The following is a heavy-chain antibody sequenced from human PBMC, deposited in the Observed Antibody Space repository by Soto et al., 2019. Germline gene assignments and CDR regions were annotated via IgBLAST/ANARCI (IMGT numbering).Heavy chain of an antibody. J-gene: IGHJ4*02. CDR1: GGSISSYY. Sequence: ETLSLTCTVAGGSISSYYWSWIRQPPGKGLEWIGEISHSGSTNYNPSLKSRVTISVDTSKNQFSLKLSSVTAADTGMYYCARNGGSTWYYFDSWGQGTVVTVSS. D-gene: IGHD6-13*01. V-gene: IGHV4-34*01. CDR2: ISHSGST. CDR3: ARNGGSTWYYFDS.